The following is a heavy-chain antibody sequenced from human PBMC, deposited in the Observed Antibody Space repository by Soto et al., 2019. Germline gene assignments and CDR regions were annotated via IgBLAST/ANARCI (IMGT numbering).Heavy chain of an antibody. CDR1: GYTFTSYD. D-gene: IGHD3-16*02. Sequence: QVQLVQSGAEVKKPGASVKVSCKASGYTFTSYDINWVRQATGQELEWMGWMNPNSGNTGYAQKLQDRVTMTRYTSISTAYKELRSLISEDTAVYSCASYHYVWGCYRSWGQGTLVTVSS. J-gene: IGHJ4*02. CDR2: MNPNSGNT. V-gene: IGHV1-8*02. CDR3: ASYHYVWGCYRS.